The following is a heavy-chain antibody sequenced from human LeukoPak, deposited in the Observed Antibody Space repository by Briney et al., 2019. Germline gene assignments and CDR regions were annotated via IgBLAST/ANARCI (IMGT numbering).Heavy chain of an antibody. CDR1: GFTFKNYA. V-gene: IGHV3-23*01. CDR2: ISGSGGST. CDR3: AKDAPPYSSGWPGY. Sequence: GGSLRLSCAASGFTFKNYAMYWVRQAPGKGLEWVSVISGSGGSTYSADSVKGRFTISRDNSKNTLYLQMNSLRAEDTAVYYCAKDAPPYSSGWPGYWGQGTLVTVSS. D-gene: IGHD6-19*01. J-gene: IGHJ4*02.